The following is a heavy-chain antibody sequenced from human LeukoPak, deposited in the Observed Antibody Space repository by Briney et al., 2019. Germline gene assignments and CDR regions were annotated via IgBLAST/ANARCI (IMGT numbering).Heavy chain of an antibody. CDR2: INHSGST. D-gene: IGHD3-16*02. Sequence: SETLSLTCAVYGGSFSGYYWSWIRQPPGKGLEWIGEINHSGSTNYNPSLKSRVTISVDTSKNQFSLKLSSVTAADTAVYYCARAGEQSWWNWFDPWGQGTLVSVSS. CDR3: ARAGEQSWWNWFDP. CDR1: GGSFSGYY. V-gene: IGHV4-34*01. J-gene: IGHJ5*02.